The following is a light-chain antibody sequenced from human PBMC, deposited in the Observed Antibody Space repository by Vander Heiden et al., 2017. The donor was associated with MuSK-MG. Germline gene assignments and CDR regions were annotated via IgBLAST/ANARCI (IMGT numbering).Light chain of an antibody. J-gene: IGKJ1*01. Sequence: DIVMTHPPDPLAVSLGERATINCKSSQSVLYSSNNKNYLAWYQQKPGQPPKLLIYWASTRESGVPDRFSGSGSGTDFTLTISSLQAEDVAVYYCQQYYSTPQTFGQGTKVEIK. CDR3: QQYYSTPQT. V-gene: IGKV4-1*01. CDR2: WAS. CDR1: QSVLYSSNNKNY.